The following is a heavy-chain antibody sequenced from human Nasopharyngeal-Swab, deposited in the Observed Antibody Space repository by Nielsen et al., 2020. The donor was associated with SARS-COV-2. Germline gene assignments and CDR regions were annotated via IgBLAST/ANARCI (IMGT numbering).Heavy chain of an antibody. CDR3: ARTAATEFGWGYGSGSSRFWFDP. CDR1: GYSVRCHY. V-gene: IGHV4-4*07. Sequence: MSLNWTGSGYSVRCHYWRWIRQPAGKGLEWIGHIHSNGNTNYNPSLKSRLTLSVESNNQFSLKLTSVTAADTAVYYCARTAATEFGWGYGSGSSRFWFDPWGQGILVTVSS. J-gene: IGHJ5*02. D-gene: IGHD3-10*01. CDR2: IHSNGNT.